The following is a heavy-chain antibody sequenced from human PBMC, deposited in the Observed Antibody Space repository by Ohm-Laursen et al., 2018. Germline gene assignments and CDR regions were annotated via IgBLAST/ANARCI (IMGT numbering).Heavy chain of an antibody. CDR1: GESINTYY. J-gene: IGHJ4*02. V-gene: IGHV4-59*08. CDR2: IHYSGST. D-gene: IGHD3-10*01. CDR3: AGNRLGSSFDN. Sequence: SQTLSLTCTVSGESINTYYWSWIRQPPGKGLEYISWIHYSGSTNYNPSLRSRVTMSVDTSKNQISLQVRFVTAADAAVYYCAGNRLGSSFDNWGQGTVVTVSP.